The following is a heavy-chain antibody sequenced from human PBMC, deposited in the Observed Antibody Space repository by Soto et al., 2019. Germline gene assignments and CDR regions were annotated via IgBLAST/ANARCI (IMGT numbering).Heavy chain of an antibody. D-gene: IGHD6-19*01. CDR2: IYPGDSDT. Sequence: PXESLTMSCPGSGYSFTSYWIGLVRQTPGKGLEWMGMIYPGDSDTRYSPSFQGQVTISADKSISAAFLQWSSLKASDTAMYYCVRPFDSSGWYDYWGQGTLVTVYS. CDR1: GYSFTSYW. V-gene: IGHV5-51*01. CDR3: VRPFDSSGWYDY. J-gene: IGHJ4*02.